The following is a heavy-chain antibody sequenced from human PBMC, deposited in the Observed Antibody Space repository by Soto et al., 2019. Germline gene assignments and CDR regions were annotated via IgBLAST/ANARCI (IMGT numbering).Heavy chain of an antibody. Sequence: QVQLVQSGAEVKKPGSTVKVSCKASGGTFSSYAISWVRQAPGQGLEWMGGIIPIFGTANYAQKFQGRVTITADESTSXXYRELSSLRSEDTAVYYCARGQIAVAGQSYGYFDLWGRGTLVTVSS. V-gene: IGHV1-69*12. CDR3: ARGQIAVAGQSYGYFDL. CDR2: IIPIFGTA. J-gene: IGHJ2*01. D-gene: IGHD6-19*01. CDR1: GGTFSSYA.